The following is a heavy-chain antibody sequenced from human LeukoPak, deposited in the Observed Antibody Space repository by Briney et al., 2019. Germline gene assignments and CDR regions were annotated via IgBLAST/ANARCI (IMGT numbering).Heavy chain of an antibody. CDR3: ARDRSDIIGGDAFDI. CDR2: IKQDGSDK. J-gene: IGHJ3*02. V-gene: IGHV3-7*01. CDR1: GFTFSNYW. D-gene: IGHD3-9*01. Sequence: GGSLRLSCAASGFTFSNYWMTWVRQAPGRGLEWVAVIKQDGSDKYYVDSVKGRFTISRDNAKNSLYLQMNSLRAEDTAVYYCARDRSDIIGGDAFDIWGQGTMVTVSS.